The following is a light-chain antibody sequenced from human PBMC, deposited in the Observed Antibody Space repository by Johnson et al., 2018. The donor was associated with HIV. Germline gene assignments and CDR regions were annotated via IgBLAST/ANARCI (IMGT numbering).Light chain of an antibody. Sequence: QPVLTQPPSVSAAPGQKVTISCSGSSSNIGNNYVSWYQQLPGTAPKLLICENNKRPSGIPDRFSGSKSGTSATLGISGLQTGDEADYYCGTWDNSLSAGVFGSGTKVTVL. CDR1: SSNIGNNY. V-gene: IGLV1-51*02. J-gene: IGLJ1*01. CDR3: GTWDNSLSAGV. CDR2: ENN.